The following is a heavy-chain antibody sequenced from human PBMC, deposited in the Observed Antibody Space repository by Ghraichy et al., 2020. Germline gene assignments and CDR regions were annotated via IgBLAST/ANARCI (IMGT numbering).Heavy chain of an antibody. CDR3: AREAGTGIAVVKDAFDI. CDR1: GYTFTSYY. D-gene: IGHD6-19*01. V-gene: IGHV1-46*01. CDR2: INPSGGST. Sequence: ASVKVSCKASGYTFTSYYMHWVRQAPGQGLEWMGIINPSGGSTSYAQKFQGRVTMTRDTSTSTVYMELSSLRSEDTAVYYCAREAGTGIAVVKDAFDIWGQGTMVTVSS. J-gene: IGHJ3*02.